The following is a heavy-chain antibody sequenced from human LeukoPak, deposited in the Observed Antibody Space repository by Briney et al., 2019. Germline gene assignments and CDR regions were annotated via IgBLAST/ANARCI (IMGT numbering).Heavy chain of an antibody. CDR2: ISYEGSNK. D-gene: IGHD6-13*01. CDR3: AKDSSSWSRLVAY. CDR1: GFTFSSSG. J-gene: IGHJ4*02. Sequence: PGGSLRLSCAASGFTFSSSGMHWVRQAPGKGLEWVAVISYEGSNKYYADSVRGRFAISRDNSKNTLYLQMNSLRTEDTAVYYCAKDSSSWSRLVAYWGQGTLVTVSS. V-gene: IGHV3-30*18.